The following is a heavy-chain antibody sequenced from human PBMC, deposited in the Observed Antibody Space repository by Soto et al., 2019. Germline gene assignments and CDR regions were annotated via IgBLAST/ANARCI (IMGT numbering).Heavy chain of an antibody. V-gene: IGHV4-34*01. CDR2: INHSGST. Sequence: QVQLQQWGAGLLKPSETLSLTCAVYGGSFSGYYWSWIRQPPGKGLAWIGEINHSGSTNYNPSLTSRVTISVNTSKNQFSLKLSSVTAADTAVYYCARVVGVGRYCSSTGCYNYYYYGMDVWGQGTTVMVSS. CDR1: GGSFSGYY. CDR3: ARVVGVGRYCSSTGCYNYYYYGMDV. J-gene: IGHJ6*02. D-gene: IGHD2-2*01.